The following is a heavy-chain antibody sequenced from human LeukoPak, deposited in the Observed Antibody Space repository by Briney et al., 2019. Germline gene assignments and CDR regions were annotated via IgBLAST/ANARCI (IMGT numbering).Heavy chain of an antibody. Sequence: PGGSLRLSCAASGFTFSNYGMHWVRQAPGKGLEWVAVISYDGSNKYYADSVKGRFTISRDNSKNTLYLQMNSLRAEDTAVYYCAKDRGYCSGGSCYYFDYWGQGTLVTVSS. J-gene: IGHJ4*02. CDR2: ISYDGSNK. CDR3: AKDRGYCSGGSCYYFDY. CDR1: GFTFSNYG. V-gene: IGHV3-30*18. D-gene: IGHD2-15*01.